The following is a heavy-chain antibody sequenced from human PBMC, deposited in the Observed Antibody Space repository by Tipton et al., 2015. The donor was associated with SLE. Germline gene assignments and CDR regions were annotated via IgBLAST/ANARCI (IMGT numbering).Heavy chain of an antibody. V-gene: IGHV4-34*01. Sequence: TLSLTCAVYGGSFSGYYWSWIRQPPGKGLEWIGEINHSGSTNYNPSLKSRVTISADTSKNQFSLKLSSVTAADTAVYYCARGTQLWLPFDYWGQGTLVTVSS. CDR3: ARGTQLWLPFDY. D-gene: IGHD5-18*01. CDR1: GGSFSGYY. J-gene: IGHJ4*02. CDR2: INHSGST.